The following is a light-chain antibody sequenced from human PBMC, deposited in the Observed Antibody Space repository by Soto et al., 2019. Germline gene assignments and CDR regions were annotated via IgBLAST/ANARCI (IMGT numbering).Light chain of an antibody. CDR2: NDS. CDR3: QVWDSSSDHRV. V-gene: IGLV3-21*04. Sequence: SYELTQPPSMSVAPGKTASITCGGDNFGSKYVHWYQQKPGQAPVLVIYNDSDRPSGIPERFSASNSGNTATLTISRVEAGDEADYYCQVWDSSSDHRVFGGGTKLTVL. CDR1: NFGSKY. J-gene: IGLJ3*02.